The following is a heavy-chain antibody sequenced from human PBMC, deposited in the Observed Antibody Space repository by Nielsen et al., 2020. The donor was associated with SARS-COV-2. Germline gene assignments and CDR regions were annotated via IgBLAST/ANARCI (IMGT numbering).Heavy chain of an antibody. D-gene: IGHD3-22*01. CDR1: GGSFSGYR. CDR2: INESGST. CDR3: ARGLHYYDRSGYYFDY. J-gene: IGHJ4*02. Sequence: SETLSLTCTLYGGSFSGYRWNWIRQTPGKGLEWIGDINESGSTNYNPSLKSRVTISVDRSKNQFSLKLSSVTAADTAVYYCARGLHYYDRSGYYFDYWGQGTLVTVSS. V-gene: IGHV4-34*01.